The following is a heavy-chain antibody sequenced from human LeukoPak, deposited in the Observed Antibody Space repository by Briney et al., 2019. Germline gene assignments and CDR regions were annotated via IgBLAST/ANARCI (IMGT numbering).Heavy chain of an antibody. CDR1: GGSMSGYY. J-gene: IGHJ6*03. CDR2: IYTFGTT. D-gene: IGHD2-15*01. CDR3: ARQGGYCSASRCPGGFHYMDV. V-gene: IGHV4-4*09. Sequence: SETLSLTCTVSGGSMSGYYWSWIRQPPGKGLEWNGFIYTFGTTKYNPSLESRVTISGDMSRRQFSLKLTSVTAAGTAVYFCARQGGYCSASRCPGGFHYMDVWGKGTTVAVSS.